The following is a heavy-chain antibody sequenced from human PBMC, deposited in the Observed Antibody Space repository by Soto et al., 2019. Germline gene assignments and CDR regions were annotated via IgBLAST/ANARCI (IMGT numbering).Heavy chain of an antibody. CDR1: GGSFSGYY. J-gene: IGHJ5*02. V-gene: IGHV4-34*01. CDR3: ARAYCSGGSCYSLGRFDP. CDR2: INHSGST. Sequence: SETLSLTCAVYGGSFSGYYWSWIRQPPGKGLEWIGEINHSGSTNYNPSLKSRVTISVDTSKNQFSLKLSSVTAADTAVYYCARAYCSGGSCYSLGRFDPWGQGTLVTVSS. D-gene: IGHD2-15*01.